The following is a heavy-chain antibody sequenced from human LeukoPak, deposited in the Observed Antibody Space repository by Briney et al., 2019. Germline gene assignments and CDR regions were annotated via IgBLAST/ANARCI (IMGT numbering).Heavy chain of an antibody. CDR2: ISGSGGST. V-gene: IGHV3-23*01. CDR3: AKDSHWILFDD. Sequence: GGFLRLSCAASGFTFSSYAMSWVRQAPGEGLEWVSAISGSGGSTYYADSVKGRFTISRDNSKNTLYLQMNSLRDEDTAVYYCAKDSHWILFDDWGQGTLVTVSS. CDR1: GFTFSSYA. D-gene: IGHD2-2*03. J-gene: IGHJ4*02.